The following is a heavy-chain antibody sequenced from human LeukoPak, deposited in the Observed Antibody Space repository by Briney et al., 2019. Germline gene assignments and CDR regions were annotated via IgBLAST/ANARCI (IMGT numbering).Heavy chain of an antibody. CDR2: IYYSGST. CDR3: ARSPGGSGTRAFDI. V-gene: IGHV4-28*01. Sequence: SETLSLTCTVSGYSISSSNWWGWIRQPPGKGLEWIGYIYYSGSTYYNPSLKSRVTMSVDTSKNQFSLKLSSVTAADTAVYYCARSPGGSGTRAFDIWGQGTMVTVSS. D-gene: IGHD3-10*01. CDR1: GYSISSSNW. J-gene: IGHJ3*02.